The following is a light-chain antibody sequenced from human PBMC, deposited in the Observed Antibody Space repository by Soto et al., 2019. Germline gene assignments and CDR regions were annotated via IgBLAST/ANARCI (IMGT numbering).Light chain of an antibody. CDR2: AAS. J-gene: IGKJ4*01. CDR1: QSINNY. Sequence: DIQMTQSPSSLSASIGDRVTITCRASQSINNYLNWYQQKPGKAPKVLIYAASILQSGVPSRFSGSRSGKDFTLTISCLQSEDFATYYCQQCYGDPLIFGRGTGVEIK. CDR3: QQCYGDPLI. V-gene: IGKV1-39*01.